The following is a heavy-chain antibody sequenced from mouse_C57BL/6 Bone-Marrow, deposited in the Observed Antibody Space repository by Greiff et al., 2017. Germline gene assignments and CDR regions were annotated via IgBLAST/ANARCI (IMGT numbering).Heavy chain of an antibody. V-gene: IGHV5-12*01. CDR3: ASSLWLRLYYAMDY. CDR2: ISNGGGST. D-gene: IGHD2-2*01. Sequence: EVKLMESGGGLVQPGGSLKLSCAASGFTFSDYYMYWVRQTPEKRLEWVAYISNGGGSTYYPDTVKGLFTISRDNAKNTLYLQRRRLKCEDTAMYDCASSLWLRLYYAMDYWGQGTSVTVSS. CDR1: GFTFSDYY. J-gene: IGHJ4*01.